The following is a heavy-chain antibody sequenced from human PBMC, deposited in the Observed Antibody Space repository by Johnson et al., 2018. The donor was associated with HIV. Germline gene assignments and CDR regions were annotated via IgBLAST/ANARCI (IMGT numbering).Heavy chain of an antibody. CDR2: ISYDGSDK. D-gene: IGHD4-11*01. Sequence: QVTLVESGGGLVKPGGSLRLSCAASGFTFSSYAMHWVRQAPGKGLEWVAVISYDGSDKYSADFVKGRFTISRDTSKKSVFLQMNSLRPEDTAVYYCAKETRDSRSAFDIWGQGTMVTVSS. CDR3: AKETRDSRSAFDI. CDR1: GFTFSSYA. J-gene: IGHJ3*02. V-gene: IGHV3-30*04.